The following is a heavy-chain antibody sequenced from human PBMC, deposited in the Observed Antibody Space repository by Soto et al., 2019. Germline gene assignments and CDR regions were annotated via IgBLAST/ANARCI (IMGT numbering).Heavy chain of an antibody. CDR3: IREDYGGRPDSS. Sequence: HPGGSLRLSCTGSGFTFGDYAMSWVRQAPGRGLEWVGIIRSKAFGGTTDYAASVKGRFTISRDDSKSIAYLQMNRLKTEDTAVYFCIREDYGGRPDSSWGLGSLLTVSS. CDR2: IRSKAFGGTT. CDR1: GFTFGDYA. D-gene: IGHD3-16*01. V-gene: IGHV3-49*04. J-gene: IGHJ5*02.